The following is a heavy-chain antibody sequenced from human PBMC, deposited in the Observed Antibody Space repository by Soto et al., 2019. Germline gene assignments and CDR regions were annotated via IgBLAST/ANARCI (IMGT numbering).Heavy chain of an antibody. D-gene: IGHD2-21*02. V-gene: IGHV4-39*07. CDR3: ARGGGYSLLDYYYYGMDV. Sequence: PSETLSLTCTVSGGSISDSNDHWGWIRQSPGQGLEWIGSFHNSGSIHYNPPFKSRATISVDTSKNQFSPKLSSVTAADTAVYYCARGGGYSLLDYYYYGMDVWGQGTTVTVSS. CDR2: FHNSGSI. CDR1: GGSISDSNDH. J-gene: IGHJ6*02.